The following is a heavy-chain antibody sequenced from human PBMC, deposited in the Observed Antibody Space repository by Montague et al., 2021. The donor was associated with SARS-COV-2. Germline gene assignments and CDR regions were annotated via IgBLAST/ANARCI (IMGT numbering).Heavy chain of an antibody. Sequence: PALVKPPQTLTLTCTFSGFSLSTSGVGVGWIRQPPGKALEWLALIYWDDDKRYSPSLKSRPTITKDTSKTQVVLTMTNMDPVDTATYYCAHRLSIAAAGGSGPYFDYWGQGTLVTVSS. CDR2: IYWDDDK. V-gene: IGHV2-5*02. CDR1: GFSLSTSGVG. J-gene: IGHJ4*02. CDR3: AHRLSIAAAGGSGPYFDY. D-gene: IGHD6-13*01.